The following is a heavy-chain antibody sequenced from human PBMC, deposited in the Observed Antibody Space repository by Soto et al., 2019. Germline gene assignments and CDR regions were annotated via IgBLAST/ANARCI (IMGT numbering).Heavy chain of an antibody. J-gene: IGHJ3*02. CDR3: ARGRIAVVPAAISLQDFDI. Sequence: ASVKVSCKASGYTFTSYYMHWVRQAPGQGLEWMGIINPSGGSTSYAQKFQGRVTMTRDTSTSTVYMELSSLRSEDTAVYYCARGRIAVVPAAISLQDFDIWGQGTMVTVSS. D-gene: IGHD2-2*02. V-gene: IGHV1-46*01. CDR1: GYTFTSYY. CDR2: INPSGGST.